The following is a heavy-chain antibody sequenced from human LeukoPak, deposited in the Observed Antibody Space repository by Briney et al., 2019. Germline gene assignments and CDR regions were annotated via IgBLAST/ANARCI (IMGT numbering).Heavy chain of an antibody. Sequence: PSETLSLTCTVSGGSISSSSFYWGWIRQPPGKGLEWIGSMYYSGGTYYNPSLKSRVTISVDTSKNQFSLKLSSVTAADTAVYYCARHAGEFDYWGQGTLVTVSS. D-gene: IGHD1-26*01. CDR3: ARHAGEFDY. CDR1: GGSISSSSFY. CDR2: MYYSGGT. V-gene: IGHV4-39*01. J-gene: IGHJ4*02.